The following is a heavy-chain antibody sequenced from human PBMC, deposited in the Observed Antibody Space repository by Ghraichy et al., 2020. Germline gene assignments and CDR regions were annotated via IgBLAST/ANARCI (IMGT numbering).Heavy chain of an antibody. Sequence: SETLSLTCTVSGGSISSYYWSWIRQPPGKGLEWIGYIYTSGSTNYNPSLKSRVTISVDTSKNQFSLKLSSVTAADTAVYYCARHSSTGYSSSWFGAYYYGMDVWGQGTTVTVSS. CDR3: ARHSSTGYSSSWFGAYYYGMDV. CDR2: IYTSGST. D-gene: IGHD6-13*01. V-gene: IGHV4-4*09. CDR1: GGSISSYY. J-gene: IGHJ6*02.